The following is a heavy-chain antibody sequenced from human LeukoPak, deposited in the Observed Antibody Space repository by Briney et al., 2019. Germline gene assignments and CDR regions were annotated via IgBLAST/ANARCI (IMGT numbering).Heavy chain of an antibody. Sequence: GGSLRLSCAASGFTFSNYAMHWVRQAPGKGLEWVAVISYDGSNKYYADSVRGRFTISRDNSKNTLYLQMNSLRAEDTAVYYCARDSTGTASFDIWGQGTMVTVSS. CDR3: ARDSTGTASFDI. D-gene: IGHD1-1*01. V-gene: IGHV3-30-3*01. J-gene: IGHJ3*02. CDR2: ISYDGSNK. CDR1: GFTFSNYA.